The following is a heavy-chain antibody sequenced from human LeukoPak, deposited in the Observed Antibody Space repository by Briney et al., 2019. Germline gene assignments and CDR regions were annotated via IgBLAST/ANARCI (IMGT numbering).Heavy chain of an antibody. V-gene: IGHV3-66*01. CDR3: AREVFYGSGSYDHLPNYNWFDP. CDR2: IYSGGST. Sequence: GGSLRLSCAASGFTVSSNYMSWVRQAPGKGLEWVSVIYSGGSTYYADSVKGRFTISRDNSKNTLYLQMNSLRAEDTAVYYCAREVFYGSGSYDHLPNYNWFDPWGQGTLVTVSS. D-gene: IGHD3-10*01. J-gene: IGHJ5*02. CDR1: GFTVSSNY.